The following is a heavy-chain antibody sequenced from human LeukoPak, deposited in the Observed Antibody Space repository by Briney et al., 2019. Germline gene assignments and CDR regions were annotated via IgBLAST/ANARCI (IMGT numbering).Heavy chain of an antibody. Sequence: PSETLSPTCAVYGGSFSGYYWSWIRQPPGKGLEWIGEINHSGGTNYNPSLKSRVTLSVDTSKNQFSLKLSSVTAADTAVYYCARRGFGELLNYYYGMDVWGKGTTVTVSS. CDR3: ARRGFGELLNYYYGMDV. D-gene: IGHD3-10*01. J-gene: IGHJ6*04. CDR1: GGSFSGYY. V-gene: IGHV4-34*01. CDR2: INHSGGT.